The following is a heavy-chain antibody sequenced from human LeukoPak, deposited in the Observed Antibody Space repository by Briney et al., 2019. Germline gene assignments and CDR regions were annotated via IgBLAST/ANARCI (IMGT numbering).Heavy chain of an antibody. J-gene: IGHJ2*01. Sequence: SGGSLRLSCAASGLTVGSNYMSWVRQAPGKGLEWVSLIYTGGTTYYADTVRGRFTISRDNSKNALSLHMNSLRAEDTAVYYCARVLAVAGPYWYFDLWGRGTLVTVSS. CDR2: IYTGGTT. V-gene: IGHV3-66*01. CDR3: ARVLAVAGPYWYFDL. CDR1: GLTVGSNY. D-gene: IGHD6-19*01.